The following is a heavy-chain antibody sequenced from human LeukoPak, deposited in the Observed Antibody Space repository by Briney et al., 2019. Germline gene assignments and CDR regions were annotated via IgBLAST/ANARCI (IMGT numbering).Heavy chain of an antibody. D-gene: IGHD3-9*01. Sequence: GGSLRLSCAASGFTVSSDYMSWVRQAPGKGLGWVSVIYSGGSTYYADSVKGRFTISRDNSKNTLYLQMNSLRAEDTAVYYCASRSYFDWLGAFDIWGQGTMVTVSS. CDR3: ASRSYFDWLGAFDI. V-gene: IGHV3-66*01. CDR2: IYSGGST. J-gene: IGHJ3*02. CDR1: GFTVSSDY.